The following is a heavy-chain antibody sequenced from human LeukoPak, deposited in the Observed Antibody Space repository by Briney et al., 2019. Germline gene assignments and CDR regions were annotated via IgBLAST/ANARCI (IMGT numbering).Heavy chain of an antibody. CDR2: IYYSGST. CDR3: ARVLDTHFDY. V-gene: IGHV4-39*07. J-gene: IGHJ4*02. Sequence: SETLSLTCTVSGGSISSSSYYWGWIRQPPGKGLEWIGSIYYSGSTYYNPSLKSRVTVSLDTSKNQFSLRLSSVTAADTAVYYCARVLDTHFDYWGQGTLVTVSS. CDR1: GGSISSSSYY. D-gene: IGHD5-18*01.